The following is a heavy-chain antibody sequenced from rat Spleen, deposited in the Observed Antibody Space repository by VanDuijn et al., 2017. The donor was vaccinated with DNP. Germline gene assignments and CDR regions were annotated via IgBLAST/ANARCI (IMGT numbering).Heavy chain of an antibody. Sequence: EVRLLESGGGLVQPGGSLRLSCAASGFTFADVYMSWIRQSPGKAPEWLSFIRNKAKSYTTEYNPSVKGRVTISRDGAQNMLYLQMNALRAEDTATYYCARGGPGFAYWGQGTLVTVSS. V-gene: IGHV7-6*01. CDR1: GFTFADVY. CDR2: IRNKAKSYTT. CDR3: ARGGPGFAY. J-gene: IGHJ3*01. D-gene: IGHD1-11*01.